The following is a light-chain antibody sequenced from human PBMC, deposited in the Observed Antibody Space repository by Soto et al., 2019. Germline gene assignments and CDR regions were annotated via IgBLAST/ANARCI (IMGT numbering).Light chain of an antibody. Sequence: DIEVTQSPDSLAVSLGERATINCKSSQTLLYSSNNRNYLAWYQQKPGQPSKMLIYWASTRESGVPDRFSGSGSGTDFTLTISSLQAEDVAVYFCQQYFSAPLNFGGGTKVEIK. J-gene: IGKJ4*01. V-gene: IGKV4-1*01. CDR2: WAS. CDR1: QTLLYSSNNRNY. CDR3: QQYFSAPLN.